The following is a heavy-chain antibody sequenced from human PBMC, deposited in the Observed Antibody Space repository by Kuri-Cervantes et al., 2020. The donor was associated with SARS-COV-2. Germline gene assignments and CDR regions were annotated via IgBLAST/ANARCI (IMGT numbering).Heavy chain of an antibody. CDR3: ASGYYYDSTTPLESGRSAFDI. CDR2: ISAYNGNT. Sequence: ASVKVSCKASGYTFTSYGISWVRQAPGQGLEWMGWISAYNGNTNYAQKLQGRVTMTTDESTSTAYMELSSLRSEDTAVYYCASGYYYDSTTPLESGRSAFDIWGQGTMVTVSS. D-gene: IGHD3-22*01. J-gene: IGHJ3*02. CDR1: GYTFTSYG. V-gene: IGHV1-18*01.